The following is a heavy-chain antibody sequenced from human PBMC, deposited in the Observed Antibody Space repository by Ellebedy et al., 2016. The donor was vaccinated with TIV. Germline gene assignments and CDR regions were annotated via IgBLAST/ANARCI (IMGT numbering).Heavy chain of an antibody. D-gene: IGHD3-9*01. V-gene: IGHV4-59*12. Sequence: SETLSLXXTVSGGSISSYYWSWIRQPPGKGLEWIGYIYYSGSTNYNPSLKSRVTISVDTSKNQFSLKLSSVTAADTAVYYCARGGYDILTGYYVVPFDYWGQGTLVTVSS. CDR2: IYYSGST. J-gene: IGHJ4*02. CDR3: ARGGYDILTGYYVVPFDY. CDR1: GGSISSYY.